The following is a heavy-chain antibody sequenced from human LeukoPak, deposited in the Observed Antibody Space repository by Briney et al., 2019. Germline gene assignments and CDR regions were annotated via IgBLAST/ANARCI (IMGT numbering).Heavy chain of an antibody. Sequence: GRSLRLSCAASGFTFDDYAMHWVRQAPGKGLEWVSAISGSGGSTYYADSVKGRFTISRDNSKNTPYLQMNSLRAEDTAVYYCARAAGTSTIYYFDYWGQGTLVTVSS. CDR1: GFTFDDYA. J-gene: IGHJ4*02. CDR3: ARAAGTSTIYYFDY. CDR2: ISGSGGST. V-gene: IGHV3-23*01. D-gene: IGHD3-9*01.